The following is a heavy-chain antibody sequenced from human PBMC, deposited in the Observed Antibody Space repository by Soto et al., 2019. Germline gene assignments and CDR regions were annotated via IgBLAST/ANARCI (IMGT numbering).Heavy chain of an antibody. V-gene: IGHV5-51*01. CDR1: GYDFTNYW. Sequence: DVELVQSGAEVKKPGESLRISCKGSGYDFTNYWIGWVRQMPGKGLECLGIIHPHDSDTRYSPSFQGQVTISADKAINPAYLQGSSLKASDSGIYYLARQKGVGRNYFYYGMDVWGQGTTVIVSS. D-gene: IGHD3-9*01. J-gene: IGHJ6*02. CDR3: ARQKGVGRNYFYYGMDV. CDR2: IHPHDSDT.